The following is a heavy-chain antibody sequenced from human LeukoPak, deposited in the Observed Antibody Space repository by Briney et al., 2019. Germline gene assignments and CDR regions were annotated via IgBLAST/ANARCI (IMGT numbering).Heavy chain of an antibody. Sequence: GASVKVSCKASGYTFTGYYMHWVRQAPGQGLEWMGGIIPIFGTANYAQKFQGRVTITTDESTSTAYMELSSLRSEDTAVYYCAIPQLPDYYYYYMDAWGKGTTVTVSS. J-gene: IGHJ6*03. CDR1: GYTFTGYY. CDR3: AIPQLPDYYYYYMDA. CDR2: IIPIFGTA. V-gene: IGHV1-69*05. D-gene: IGHD2-2*01.